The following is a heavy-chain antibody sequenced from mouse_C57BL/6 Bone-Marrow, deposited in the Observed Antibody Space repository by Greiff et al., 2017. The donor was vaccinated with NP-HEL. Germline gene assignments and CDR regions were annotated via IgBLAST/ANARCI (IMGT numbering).Heavy chain of an antibody. Sequence: EVKLQESGPELVKPGASVKMSCKASGYTFTDYNMHWVKQSHGKSLEWIGYINPNNGGTSYNQKFKGKATLTVNKSSSTAYMELRSLTSEDSAVYYCARAKFLLLDYWGQGTTLTVSS. V-gene: IGHV1-22*01. CDR2: INPNNGGT. J-gene: IGHJ2*01. CDR1: GYTFTDYN. D-gene: IGHD2-1*01. CDR3: ARAKFLLLDY.